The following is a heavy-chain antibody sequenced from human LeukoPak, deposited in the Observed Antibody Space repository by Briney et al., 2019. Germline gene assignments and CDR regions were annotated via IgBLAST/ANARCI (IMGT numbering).Heavy chain of an antibody. Sequence: GGSLRLSCAASGFTFSNYAMSWVRQAPGKGLEWVSAIHGTGDSTFYADSVKGRFTVSRDNSKNTLFLQMNSLRADDTAVYYCAKGVYSGTYYSDYWGQGTLVTVSS. J-gene: IGHJ4*02. V-gene: IGHV3-23*01. D-gene: IGHD1-26*01. CDR3: AKGVYSGTYYSDY. CDR2: IHGTGDST. CDR1: GFTFSNYA.